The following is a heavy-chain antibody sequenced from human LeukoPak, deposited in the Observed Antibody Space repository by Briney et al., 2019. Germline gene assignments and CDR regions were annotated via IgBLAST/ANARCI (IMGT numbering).Heavy chain of an antibody. CDR2: TNSEGSIT. J-gene: IGHJ3*02. Sequence: PGGSLRLSCAASGFTFSNYWMHWVRQVPGKGPVWVSRTNSEGSITSYADSVKGRFTIPRDNSKNTLYLQMNSLRAEDTAVYYCAKVGRGSSDAFDIWGQGTMVTVSS. D-gene: IGHD3-10*01. V-gene: IGHV3-74*01. CDR1: GFTFSNYW. CDR3: AKVGRGSSDAFDI.